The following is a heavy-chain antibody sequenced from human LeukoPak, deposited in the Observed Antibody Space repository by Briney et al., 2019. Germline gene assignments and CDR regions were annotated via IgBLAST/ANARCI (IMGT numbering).Heavy chain of an antibody. CDR1: GYTFTSYY. CDR3: AAPAPTAMASFLFDY. J-gene: IGHJ4*02. V-gene: IGHV1-46*01. CDR2: INPSGGST. D-gene: IGHD5-18*01. Sequence: ASVKVSCKASGYTFTSYYMHWVRQAPGQGLEWMGIINPSGGSTSYAQKFQGRVTMTRDTSTSTVYMELSSLRSEDTAVYYCAAPAPTAMASFLFDYWGQGTLVTVSS.